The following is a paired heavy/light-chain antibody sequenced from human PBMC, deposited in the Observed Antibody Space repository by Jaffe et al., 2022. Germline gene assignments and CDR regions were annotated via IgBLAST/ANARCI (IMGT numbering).Heavy chain of an antibody. Sequence: QVQLVESGGGVVQPGGSLRLSCAASGFTFSSYGMHWVRQAPGKGLEWVAFIRYDGSNKYYADSVKGRFTISRDNSKNTLYLQMNSLRAEDTAVYYCAKESSERPKKYYDILTGHPGRAFDIWGQGTMVTVSS. CDR2: IRYDGSNK. CDR3: AKESSERPKKYYDILTGHPGRAFDI. V-gene: IGHV3-30*02. D-gene: IGHD3-9*01. CDR1: GFTFSSYG. J-gene: IGHJ3*02.
Light chain of an antibody. J-gene: IGKJ4*01. V-gene: IGKV1-39*01. CDR2: AAS. Sequence: DIQMTQSPSSLSASVGDRVTITCRASQSISSYLNWYQQKPGKAPKLLIYAASSLQSGVPSRFSGSGSGTDFTLTISSLQPEDFATYYCQQSYSTTSLTFGGGTKVEIK. CDR3: QQSYSTTSLT. CDR1: QSISSY.